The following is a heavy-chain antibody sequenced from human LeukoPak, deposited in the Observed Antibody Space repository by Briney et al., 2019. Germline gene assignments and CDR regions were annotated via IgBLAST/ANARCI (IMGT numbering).Heavy chain of an antibody. CDR2: INPAGSGT. D-gene: IGHD5-18*01. CDR3: LRGAGGSSYGQFEY. J-gene: IGHJ4*02. Sequence: GGSLRLACAASGFRFSDFWIHWVRQAPGKGLVGVSRINPAGSGTDYGDAVKGRFAISRDNAKNTVYLHMSSLEVEDTAVYYCLRGAGGSSYGQFEYWGQGTLVTVSS. CDR1: GFRFSDFW. V-gene: IGHV3-74*01.